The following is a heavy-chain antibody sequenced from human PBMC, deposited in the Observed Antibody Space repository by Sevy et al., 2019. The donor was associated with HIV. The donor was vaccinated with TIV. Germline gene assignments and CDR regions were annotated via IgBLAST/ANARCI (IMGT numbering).Heavy chain of an antibody. J-gene: IGHJ6*02. CDR3: AREGGYTDQGMDV. V-gene: IGHV3-48*01. CDR2: ISSSSSNI. CDR1: EFTFSSYD. Sequence: GGSLRLSCAASEFTFSSYDMNWVRQAPGKGLEWVSYISSSSSNIYYADSVKGRFTISRDNAKNSLSVQMNSLRAEDTAVYYCAREGGYTDQGMDVWGQGTTVTVFS. D-gene: IGHD5-12*01.